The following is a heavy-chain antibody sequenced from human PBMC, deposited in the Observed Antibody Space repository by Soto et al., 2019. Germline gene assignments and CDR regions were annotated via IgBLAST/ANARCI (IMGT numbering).Heavy chain of an antibody. CDR3: AVRIYYYDSSGYYRTTNDAFDI. CDR2: INPSDSRT. V-gene: IGHV5-51*01. D-gene: IGHD3-22*01. CDR1: GDRFDRYW. J-gene: IGHJ3*02. Sequence: GESLKISCKGSGDRFDRYWIGWVRQMPGKGLEWMGIINPSDSRTKYSPSFQGQVTISADKSINSSYLHLSSLKASDTAMYYCAVRIYYYDSSGYYRTTNDAFDIWGQGTMVTVSS.